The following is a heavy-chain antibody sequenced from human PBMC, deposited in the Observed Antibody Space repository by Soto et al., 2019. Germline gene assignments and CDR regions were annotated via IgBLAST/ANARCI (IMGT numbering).Heavy chain of an antibody. CDR2: ISSSSSYI. D-gene: IGHD3-3*01. CDR1: GFTFSSYS. J-gene: IGHJ6*03. Sequence: GGSLRLSCAASGFTFSSYSMNWVRQAPGKGLEWVSSISSSSSYIYYADSVKGRFTISRDNAKNSLYLQMNSLRAEDTAVYYCARDSVRDFGVVITPWGGYYMDAWGKGTTVTVSS. V-gene: IGHV3-21*01. CDR3: ARDSVRDFGVVITPWGGYYMDA.